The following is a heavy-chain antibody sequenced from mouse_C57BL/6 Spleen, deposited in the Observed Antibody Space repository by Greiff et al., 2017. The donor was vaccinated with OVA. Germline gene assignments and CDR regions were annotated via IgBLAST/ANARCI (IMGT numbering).Heavy chain of an antibody. CDR3: ARNLDDYDGAWFAY. CDR1: GFSLTSYA. D-gene: IGHD2-4*01. Sequence: QVQLQQSGPGLVAPSQSLSITCTVSGFSLTSYAISWVRQPPGKGLEWLGVIWTGGGTNYNSALKSRLSISKDNSKSQVFLKMNSLQTDDTARYYCARNLDDYDGAWFAYWGQGTLVTVSA. CDR2: IWTGGGT. V-gene: IGHV2-9-1*01. J-gene: IGHJ3*01.